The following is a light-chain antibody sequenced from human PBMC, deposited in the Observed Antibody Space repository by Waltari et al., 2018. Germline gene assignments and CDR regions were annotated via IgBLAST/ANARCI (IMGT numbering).Light chain of an antibody. CDR2: AAS. CDR3: QQYNNWPPIT. CDR1: QTVSTN. V-gene: IGKV3-15*01. J-gene: IGKJ5*01. Sequence: EIVMTQSPATLSVSPGERATLPCRASQTVSTNLAWYQQKPGQAPRLLIYAASTRATGIAARFSGSGSGTDFTLTISSLQSEDFAVYYCQQYNNWPPITFGQGTRLEIK.